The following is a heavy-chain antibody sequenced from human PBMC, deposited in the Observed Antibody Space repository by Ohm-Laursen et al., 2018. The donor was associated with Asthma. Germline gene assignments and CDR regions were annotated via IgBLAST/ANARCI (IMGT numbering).Heavy chain of an antibody. CDR1: GFTFSTYG. CDR2: ISYDGSNK. CDR3: AKDVLGFVAAAQD. J-gene: IGHJ4*02. Sequence: SLRLSCAASGFTFSTYGMHWVRQAPGKGLEWVALISYDGSNKYYADSVKGRCTISRDNSMDTLYLQMNSLRAEDTAIYYCAKDVLGFVAAAQDWGQGTLVTVSS. D-gene: IGHD6-13*01. V-gene: IGHV3-30*18.